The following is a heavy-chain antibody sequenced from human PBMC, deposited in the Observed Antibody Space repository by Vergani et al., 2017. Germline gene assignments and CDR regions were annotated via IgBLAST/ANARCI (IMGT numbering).Heavy chain of an antibody. Sequence: QLQLQESGPGLVKPSETLSLTCTVSGGSISSSSYYWGWIRQPPGKGLEWIGSIYYSGSTYYNPSLKSRVTISVDTSKNQFSLKLSSVTAADTAVYYCARQLKGQWLVNYWYFDLWGRGTLVTVSS. J-gene: IGHJ2*01. CDR2: IYYSGST. D-gene: IGHD6-19*01. CDR3: ARQLKGQWLVNYWYFDL. CDR1: GGSISSSSYY. V-gene: IGHV4-39*01.